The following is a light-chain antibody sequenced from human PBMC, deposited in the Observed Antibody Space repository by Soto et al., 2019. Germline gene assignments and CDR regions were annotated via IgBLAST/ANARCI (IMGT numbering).Light chain of an antibody. CDR1: QSVDSRF. Sequence: ELVLTQSPGTLSLSPGERATLSCRASQSVDSRFLGWYQQKPGQAPRLLIYGASSRATGIPDSFSGSGSGTDFTLTITRLEPQDVAVYYCQYYGGSPRTFGQGTKVEI. V-gene: IGKV3-20*01. CDR3: QYYGGSPRT. J-gene: IGKJ1*01. CDR2: GAS.